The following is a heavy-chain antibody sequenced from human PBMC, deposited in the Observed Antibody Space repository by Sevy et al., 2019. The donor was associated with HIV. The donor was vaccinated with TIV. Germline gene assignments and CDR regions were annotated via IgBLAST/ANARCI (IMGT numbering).Heavy chain of an antibody. J-gene: IGHJ4*02. CDR2: ISYDGNNK. V-gene: IGHV3-30-3*01. Sequence: GGSLRLSCAASGFTFSSYTMFWIRQAPGKGLEWMASISYDGNNKYYADSVKGRFTISRDNSKNTLYVQMNSLRPEDTAVYYCASSMIRGVGDYWGLGTLVTVSS. CDR3: ASSMIRGVGDY. CDR1: GFTFSSYT. D-gene: IGHD3-10*01.